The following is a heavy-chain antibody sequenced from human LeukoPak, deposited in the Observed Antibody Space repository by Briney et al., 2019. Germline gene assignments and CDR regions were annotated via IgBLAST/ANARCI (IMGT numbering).Heavy chain of an antibody. CDR2: ISGSGGST. D-gene: IGHD2-2*01. CDR3: ARDPLRYCSSTSCPHDAFDI. V-gene: IGHV3-23*01. J-gene: IGHJ3*02. CDR1: GFTFSSYA. Sequence: AGGSQRLSCAASGFTFSSYAMSWVRQAPGKGLEWVSAISGSGGSTYYADSVKGRFTISRDNAKNSLYLQMNSLRAADTAVYYCARDPLRYCSSTSCPHDAFDIWGQGTMVTVSS.